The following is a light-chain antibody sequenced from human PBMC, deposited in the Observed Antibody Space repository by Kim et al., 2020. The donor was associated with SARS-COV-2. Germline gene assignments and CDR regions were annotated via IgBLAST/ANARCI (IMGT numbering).Light chain of an antibody. CDR3: CSYAGDYSTV. CDR1: SSELGSYNL. Sequence: GQSITNSCSGTSSELGSYNLVAWYQQHPGKAPKLIIYEVSRRPSGVPDRFFGSKSDNTASLTISGLQAEDEADYYCCSYAGDYSTVFGGGTQLTVL. CDR2: EVS. V-gene: IGLV2-23*02. J-gene: IGLJ7*01.